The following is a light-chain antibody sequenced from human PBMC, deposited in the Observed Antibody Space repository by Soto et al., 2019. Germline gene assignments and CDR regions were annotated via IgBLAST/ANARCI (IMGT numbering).Light chain of an antibody. CDR1: QSVSNH. V-gene: IGKV1-39*01. Sequence: DIQMTQSPSSLSASVGDRVTITCRASQSVSNHLNWYQQKPGKAPKLLIYASSSLQSGVPSRFSGSGSGTDITLTISSLQPEDFATYYCQQSHSNIQELTFGGGTKVEIK. CDR2: ASS. J-gene: IGKJ4*01. CDR3: QQSHSNIQELT.